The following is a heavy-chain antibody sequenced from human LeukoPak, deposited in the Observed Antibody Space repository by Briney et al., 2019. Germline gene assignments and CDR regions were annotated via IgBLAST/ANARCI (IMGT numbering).Heavy chain of an antibody. CDR3: AKERAGYTNPYYFDY. Sequence: GGSLRLSCAASGFTFANYFMSWVRQPPGKGLEWVSTIRIGANGTHYADSVQGRFTISRDDSKNTLYLHMNSLRAEDTAVYYCAKERAGYTNPYYFDYWGQGTLVTVSS. J-gene: IGHJ4*02. V-gene: IGHV3-23*01. CDR2: IRIGANGT. CDR1: GFTFANYF. D-gene: IGHD3-16*02.